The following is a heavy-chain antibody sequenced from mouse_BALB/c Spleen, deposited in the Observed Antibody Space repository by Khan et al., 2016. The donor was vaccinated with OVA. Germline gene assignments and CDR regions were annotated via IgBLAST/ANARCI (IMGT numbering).Heavy chain of an antibody. CDR3: ARSYFYGYYLDQ. D-gene: IGHD1-1*01. Sequence: EVELVESGGGLVQPGGSRKLSCVASGFTFGSFGMHWVRQAPEKGLEWVAYISGDSSTIYYTDTVKGRFTISRDNPKNTLFLQMTSLRSEDMAMYYCARSYFYGYYLDQWGQGTTLTVSS. V-gene: IGHV5-17*02. CDR1: GFTFGSFG. J-gene: IGHJ2*01. CDR2: ISGDSSTI.